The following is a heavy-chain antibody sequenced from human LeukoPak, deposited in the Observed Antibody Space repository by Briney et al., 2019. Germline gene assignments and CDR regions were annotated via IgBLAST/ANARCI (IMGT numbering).Heavy chain of an antibody. CDR1: GGTFSSYA. V-gene: IGHV1-69*13. CDR2: IIPIFGTA. CDR3: ASPPLEVAVAGNAFDI. J-gene: IGHJ3*02. Sequence: GASVKVSCKASGGTFSSYAISWVRQAPGQGLEWMGGIIPIFGTANYAQKFQGRVTITADESTSTAYMELSSLRSEDTAVYYCASPPLEVAVAGNAFDIWGQGTMVTVSS. D-gene: IGHD6-19*01.